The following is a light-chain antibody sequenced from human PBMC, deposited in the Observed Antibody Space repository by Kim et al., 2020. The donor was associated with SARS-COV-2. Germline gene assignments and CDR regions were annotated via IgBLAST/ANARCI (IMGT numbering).Light chain of an antibody. V-gene: IGKV3-11*01. CDR3: QYGIN. CDR1: QSVSNY. J-gene: IGKJ5*01. CDR2: DAS. Sequence: ATLSLSAGERATLSCRASQSVSNYLAWYQQNPGQAPRLLIYDASKRATGIPARFSGSGSGTDFTLTISSLEPEDLAVYYCQYGINFGQGTRLEIK.